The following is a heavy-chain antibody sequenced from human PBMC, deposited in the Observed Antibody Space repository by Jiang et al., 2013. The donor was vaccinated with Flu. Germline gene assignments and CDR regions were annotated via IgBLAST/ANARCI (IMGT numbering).Heavy chain of an antibody. Sequence: VQLLESGGGLVKPGGSLRLSCAASGFTFSSYNTNWVRQAPGKGLEWVSSISSTSNSYIYYADSVKGRFTISRDNAKNSLYLQMNSLRAEDTAVYYCARPTVNDYGDFDYWAREPWSPSPQ. V-gene: IGHV3-21*01. J-gene: IGHJ4*02. CDR2: ISSTSNSYI. D-gene: IGHD4-17*01. CDR1: GFTFSSYN. CDR3: ARPTVNDYGDFDY.